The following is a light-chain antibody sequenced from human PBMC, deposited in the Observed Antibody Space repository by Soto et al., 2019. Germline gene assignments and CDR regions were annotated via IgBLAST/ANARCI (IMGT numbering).Light chain of an antibody. CDR3: QQSYTTPIN. CDR1: QTISSH. V-gene: IGKV1-39*01. Sequence: DIQMTQSPSSLSASVGDRVIITRRASQTISSHLNWYQQKPGKAPNLLVYAASSLQSGVPSRFTGSGSGTDFTLTISSLQPEDFATYFCQQSYTTPINFGQGTRLEIK. CDR2: AAS. J-gene: IGKJ5*01.